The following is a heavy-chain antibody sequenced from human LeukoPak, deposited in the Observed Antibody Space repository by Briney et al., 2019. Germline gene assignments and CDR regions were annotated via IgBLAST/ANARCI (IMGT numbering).Heavy chain of an antibody. CDR1: GGSISSSNW. V-gene: IGHV4-4*02. Sequence: SGTLSLTCAVSGGSISSSNWWSWVRQPPGKGLEWIGEIYHSGSTNYNPSLKSRVTISVDKSKNQFSLKLSSVTAADTAVYYCAREMDDILTRYFDYWGQGTLDTVSS. CDR3: AREMDDILTRYFDY. D-gene: IGHD3-9*01. CDR2: IYHSGST. J-gene: IGHJ4*02.